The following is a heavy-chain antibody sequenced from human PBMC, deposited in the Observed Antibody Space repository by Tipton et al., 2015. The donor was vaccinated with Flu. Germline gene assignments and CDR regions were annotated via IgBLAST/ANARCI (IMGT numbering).Heavy chain of an antibody. CDR1: GFTFGDYA. V-gene: IGHV3-49*04. J-gene: IGHJ4*02. Sequence: SLRLSCTASGFTFGDYAMSWVRQAPGKGLEWVGFIRSKAYGGTTEYAASVKGRFTISRDDSKSIAYLQMNSLKTEDTAVYYCTRDSSYSSGWYSYWGQGTLVTVSS. CDR3: TRDSSYSSGWYSY. D-gene: IGHD6-19*01. CDR2: IRSKAYGGTT.